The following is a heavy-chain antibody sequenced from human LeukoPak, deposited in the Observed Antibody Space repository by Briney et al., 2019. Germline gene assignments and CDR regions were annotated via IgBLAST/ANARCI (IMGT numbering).Heavy chain of an antibody. CDR3: AREYMVRDRLDY. V-gene: IGHV3-30*02. J-gene: IGHJ4*02. CDR1: GFTFSSYG. D-gene: IGHD3-10*01. Sequence: GGSLRLSCAASGFTFSSYGMHWVRQAPGKGLEWVAFIRYDGSNKYYADSVKGRFTISRDNSKNTLYLHVNSLRPEDTAVYYCAREYMVRDRLDYWGQGTLVTFSS. CDR2: IRYDGSNK.